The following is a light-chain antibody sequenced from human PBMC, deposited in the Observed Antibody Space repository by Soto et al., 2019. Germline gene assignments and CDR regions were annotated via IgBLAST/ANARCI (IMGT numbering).Light chain of an antibody. CDR2: AAS. J-gene: IGKJ5*01. CDR1: QSISSY. Sequence: EIQMTQSPSSLSASVGDRVTITCRASQSISSYVNWYKQKPGKAHQLLIYAASSLQSGVPSRFRGSGSGTDFTLTISSLQPEDFATYYCQQSYSTPITFGQGTRLEIK. CDR3: QQSYSTPIT. V-gene: IGKV1-39*01.